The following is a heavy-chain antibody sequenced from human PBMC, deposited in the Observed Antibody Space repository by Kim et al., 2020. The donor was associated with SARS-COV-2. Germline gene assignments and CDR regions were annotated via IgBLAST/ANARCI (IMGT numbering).Heavy chain of an antibody. D-gene: IGHD3-3*01. Sequence: GESLKISCKGSGYSFTSYWIGWVRQMPGKGLEWMGIIYPGDSDTRYSPSFQGQVTISADKSISTAYLQWSSLKASDTAMYYCARHGTIFGVVNHHPFYGMDVWGQGTTVTVSS. CDR1: GYSFTSYW. CDR3: ARHGTIFGVVNHHPFYGMDV. J-gene: IGHJ6*02. CDR2: IYPGDSDT. V-gene: IGHV5-51*01.